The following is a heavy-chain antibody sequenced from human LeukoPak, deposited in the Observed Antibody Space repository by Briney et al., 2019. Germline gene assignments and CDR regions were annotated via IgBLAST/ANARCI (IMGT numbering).Heavy chain of an antibody. CDR3: TRDPSEATHPYYFDY. Sequence: PGGSLRLSCAASGFTFSSSAMSWVRQAPGKGLEWVSSISGSGSGGSTYYADSVKGRFTISRDNSKNTLYLQMNSLRAEDTAVYYCTRDPSEATHPYYFDYWGQGTLVTVSS. V-gene: IGHV3-23*01. CDR2: ISGSGSGGST. J-gene: IGHJ4*02. D-gene: IGHD6-25*01. CDR1: GFTFSSSA.